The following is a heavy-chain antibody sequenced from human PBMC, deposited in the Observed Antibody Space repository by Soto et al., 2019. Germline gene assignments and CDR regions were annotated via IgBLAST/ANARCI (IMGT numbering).Heavy chain of an antibody. CDR2: ISAYNGNT. D-gene: IGHD2-15*01. V-gene: IGHV1-18*01. Sequence: ASVKVSCKASGYTFTSYGISWVRQAPAQGLEWMGWISAYNGNTNYAQKLQGRVTMATDTSTSTAYMELRSLRSDDTAVYYCARQYCSGGSCYSGYFQHWGQGTLVTVSS. CDR3: ARQYCSGGSCYSGYFQH. J-gene: IGHJ1*01. CDR1: GYTFTSYG.